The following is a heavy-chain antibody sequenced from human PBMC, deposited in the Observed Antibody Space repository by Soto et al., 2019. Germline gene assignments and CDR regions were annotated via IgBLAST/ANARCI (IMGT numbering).Heavy chain of an antibody. Sequence: QVQLVQSGAEVKKPESSVKVSCKAPGGTFSTYAISWVRQAPGQGLEWMGGIIPMFGTANYAQRFQDRVTITADESTNTGYMERSSLRSADTAVYFCASGIQLWLRRINNGYSGWGQGTLVTVSS. CDR2: IIPMFGTA. CDR1: GGTFSTYA. J-gene: IGHJ4*02. D-gene: IGHD5-18*01. V-gene: IGHV1-69*12. CDR3: ASGIQLWLRRINNGYSG.